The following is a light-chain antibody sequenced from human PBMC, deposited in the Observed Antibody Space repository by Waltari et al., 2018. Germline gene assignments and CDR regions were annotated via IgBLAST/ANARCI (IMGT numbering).Light chain of an antibody. Sequence: SCYQQHPGQAPKLIIYEATKRTSGVSNRFSGSKSGNTASLTISGLQAEDVGDYYCCSYTNTHVVFGGGTKLTVL. CDR2: EAT. J-gene: IGLJ2*01. CDR3: CSYTNTHVV. V-gene: IGLV2-14*02.